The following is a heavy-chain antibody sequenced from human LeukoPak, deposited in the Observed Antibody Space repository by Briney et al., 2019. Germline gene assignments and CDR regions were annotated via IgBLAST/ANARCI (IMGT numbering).Heavy chain of an antibody. CDR3: ARESLYYDFWSGYFRSLAGVYYYYYYMDV. J-gene: IGHJ6*03. D-gene: IGHD3-3*01. V-gene: IGHV1-8*01. CDR2: MNPNSGNT. Sequence: ASVKVSCKASGYTFTSYDINWVRQATGQGLEWMGWMNPNSGNTGYAQKFQGRVTMTRNTSISTAYMELSSLRSEDTAVYYCARESLYYDFWSGYFRSLAGVYYYYYYMDVWGKGTTVTVS. CDR1: GYTFTSYD.